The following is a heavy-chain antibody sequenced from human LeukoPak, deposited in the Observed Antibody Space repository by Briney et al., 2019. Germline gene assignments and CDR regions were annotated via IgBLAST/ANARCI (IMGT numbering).Heavy chain of an antibody. V-gene: IGHV3-48*04. CDR2: ISSSGSTI. J-gene: IGHJ6*03. D-gene: IGHD4-11*01. Sequence: GGSLRLSCAASGFTFSSYAMSWVRQAPGKGLEWVSYISSSGSTIHYADSVRGRFTISRDNAKKSLYLQMNSLRAEDTAVYYCARPGLPFYYYYMGVWGKGTTVIVSS. CDR3: ARPGLPFYYYYMGV. CDR1: GFTFSSYA.